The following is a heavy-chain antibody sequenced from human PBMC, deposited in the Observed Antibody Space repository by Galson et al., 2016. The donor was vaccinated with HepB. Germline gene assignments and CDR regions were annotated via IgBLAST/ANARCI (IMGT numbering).Heavy chain of an antibody. J-gene: IGHJ4*02. CDR3: AGRPRPPAGDALFVY. CDR1: GYSVTHFW. Sequence: QSGAEVTKPGESLRISCMSSGYSVTHFWNNWVRQMPGKGLAWTGRIDPTASYTNYSPSFEGQVTTSLDKSRSTAYLQWSSLKASDPAMYYCAGRPRPPAGDALFVYWGQGTLVTVSS. D-gene: IGHD2-2*01. CDR2: IDPTASYT. V-gene: IGHV5-10-1*01.